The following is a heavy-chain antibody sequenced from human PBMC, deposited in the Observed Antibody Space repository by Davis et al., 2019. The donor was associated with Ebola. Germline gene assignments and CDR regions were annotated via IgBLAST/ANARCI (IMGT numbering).Heavy chain of an antibody. J-gene: IGHJ4*02. V-gene: IGHV3-33*01. CDR3: ARDGPHYEIDY. D-gene: IGHD3-3*01. Sequence: GESLKISCAASGFTFSAFGMHWVRQAPAKGLEWVAFISSDGSRQYYTDSVKSRFTISRDSSKNTLYLQMNSLRAEDTAVYYCARDGPHYEIDYWGQGSLVAVSS. CDR1: GFTFSAFG. CDR2: ISSDGSRQ.